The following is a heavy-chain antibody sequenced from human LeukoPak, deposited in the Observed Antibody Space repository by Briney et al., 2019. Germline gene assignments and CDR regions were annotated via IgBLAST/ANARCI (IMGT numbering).Heavy chain of an antibody. D-gene: IGHD2-2*01. CDR1: GYSFTSYW. J-gene: IGHJ3*02. CDR2: IYPGDSDT. CDR3: ASTYCSSTSCSDAFDI. Sequence: GESLKISCKGSGYSFTSYWIGWVRQMPGKGLEWMGIIYPGDSDTGYSPSFQGQVTISADESISTAYLQWSSLKASDTAMYYCASTYCSSTSCSDAFDIWGQGTMVTVSS. V-gene: IGHV5-51*01.